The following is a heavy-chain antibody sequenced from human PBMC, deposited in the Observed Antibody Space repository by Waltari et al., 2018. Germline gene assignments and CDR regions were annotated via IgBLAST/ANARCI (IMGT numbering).Heavy chain of an antibody. CDR2: IYYSGST. D-gene: IGHD3-3*01. V-gene: IGHV4-39*07. Sequence: QLQLQESGPGLVKPSETLSLTCTVSGGSISSSSYYWGWIRQPPGKGLEWIGSIYYSGSTYYNPSLKSRVTISVDTSKNQFSLKLSSVTAADTAVYYCARSLVFGVAKTRIFFDYWGQGTLVTVSS. CDR1: GGSISSSSYY. CDR3: ARSLVFGVAKTRIFFDY. J-gene: IGHJ4*02.